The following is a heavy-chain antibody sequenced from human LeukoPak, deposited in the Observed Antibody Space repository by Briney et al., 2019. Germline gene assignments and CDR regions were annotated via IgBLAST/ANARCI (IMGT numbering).Heavy chain of an antibody. CDR2: INGSGGST. V-gene: IGHV3-23*01. CDR1: GFTFSSYA. D-gene: IGHD3-10*01. J-gene: IGHJ6*03. CDR3: AKDRFGHYYGSGRAMDV. Sequence: GGSLRLSCAASGFTFSSYAMSWVGQAPGKGLEWVSAINGSGGSTYYADSVKGRFTISRDNSKNTLYLQMNSLRAEDTAVYYCAKDRFGHYYGSGRAMDVWGKGTTVTVSS.